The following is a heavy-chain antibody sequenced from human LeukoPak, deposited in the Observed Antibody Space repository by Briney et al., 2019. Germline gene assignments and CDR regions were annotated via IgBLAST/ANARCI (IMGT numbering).Heavy chain of an antibody. J-gene: IGHJ1*01. Sequence: GRSLRLSCAASRFTFDDYAMHWVRQAPGKGLEWVSGISWNSGSIGYADSVKGRFTISRDNAKNSLYLQMNSLRPEDTALYYCARETGPNSSGYYQHWGQGTLVTVSS. D-gene: IGHD3-22*01. V-gene: IGHV3-9*01. CDR3: ARETGPNSSGYYQH. CDR2: ISWNSGSI. CDR1: RFTFDDYA.